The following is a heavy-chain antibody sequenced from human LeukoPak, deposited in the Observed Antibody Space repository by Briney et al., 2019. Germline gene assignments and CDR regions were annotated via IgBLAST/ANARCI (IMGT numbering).Heavy chain of an antibody. J-gene: IGHJ6*03. V-gene: IGHV1-24*01. CDR2: FDREDGET. Sequence: ASVKVSCKVSGNTLSTLSDLSLHWVRQAPGKGLEWVGGFDREDGETIYEQKFQGRFTMTDDTSTDTVYMELSSLRSEDTAVYYCATIEPFGDLYYYHMDVWGKGTTVTVSS. CDR3: ATIEPFGDLYYYHMDV. D-gene: IGHD3-3*01. CDR1: GNTLSTLSDLS.